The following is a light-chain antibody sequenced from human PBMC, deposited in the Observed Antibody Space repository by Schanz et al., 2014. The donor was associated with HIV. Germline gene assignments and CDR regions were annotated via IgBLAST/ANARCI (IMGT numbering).Light chain of an antibody. Sequence: QSVLTQPPSMSGAPGQRVTISCTGTRSNIGTGFDVHWYQLLPGTAPKVLIFANTHRPSGVPDRFSGSKSGTSASLAITGLQADDEADYYCAAWDVNLNGPVFGGGTKVTVL. CDR3: AAWDVNLNGPV. CDR1: RSNIGTGFD. CDR2: ANT. V-gene: IGLV1-40*01. J-gene: IGLJ2*01.